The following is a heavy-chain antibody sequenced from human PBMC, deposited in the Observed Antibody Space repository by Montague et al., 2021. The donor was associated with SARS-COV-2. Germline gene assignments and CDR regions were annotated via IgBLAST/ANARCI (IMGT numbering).Heavy chain of an antibody. CDR3: ARDSVLIVGTIGTFGFDY. J-gene: IGHJ4*02. CDR2: ISYDGSNK. Sequence: SLRLSCAASGFTFSSYAMHWVRQAPGKGLAWVAVISYDGSNKYYADSVKGRFTISRDNSKNTLYLQMNSLRAEDTAVYYCARDSVLIVGTIGTFGFDYWGQGTLVTVSS. D-gene: IGHD5-12*01. V-gene: IGHV3-30*04. CDR1: GFTFSSYA.